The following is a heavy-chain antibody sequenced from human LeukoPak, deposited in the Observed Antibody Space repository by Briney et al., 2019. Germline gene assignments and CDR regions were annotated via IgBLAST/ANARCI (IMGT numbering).Heavy chain of an antibody. J-gene: IGHJ5*02. V-gene: IGHV4-34*01. CDR2: INHGGST. Sequence: ETLSLTCAVYGGSFSGYCWSWVRQPPGKGLEGIGEINHGGSTNYNAALKSRVTISVDTSKNQFSLKMSSVTAADTAVYYCAREPGRITYGEVIAPWGQGTLVTVSS. D-gene: IGHD3-16*01. CDR1: GGSFSGYC. CDR3: AREPGRITYGEVIAP.